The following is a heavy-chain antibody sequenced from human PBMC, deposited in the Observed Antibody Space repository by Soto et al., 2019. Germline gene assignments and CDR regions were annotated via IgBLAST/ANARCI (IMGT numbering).Heavy chain of an antibody. Sequence: ASVKVSCKASGYTFTSYGISWVRQAPGQGLEWMGWISAYNGNTNYAQKLQGRVTMTTDTSTSTAHMELRSLRSDDTAVYYCASIMLVRGVIINYGMDVWGQGTTVTVSS. D-gene: IGHD3-10*01. CDR3: ASIMLVRGVIINYGMDV. CDR1: GYTFTSYG. J-gene: IGHJ6*02. CDR2: ISAYNGNT. V-gene: IGHV1-18*01.